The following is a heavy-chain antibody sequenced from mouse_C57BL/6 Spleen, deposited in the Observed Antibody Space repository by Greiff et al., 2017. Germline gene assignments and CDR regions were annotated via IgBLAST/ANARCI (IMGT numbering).Heavy chain of an antibody. Sequence: EVKLVESGGGLVQPGGSLKLSCAASGFTFSDYYMYWVRQTPEKRLEWVAYISNGGGSTYYPDTVKGRFTISRDNAKNTLYLQMSRLKSEDTAMYYCARRDGYGYFEVWGTGTTVTVSS. V-gene: IGHV5-12*01. CDR1: GFTFSDYY. D-gene: IGHD2-3*01. J-gene: IGHJ1*03. CDR2: ISNGGGST. CDR3: ARRDGYGYFEV.